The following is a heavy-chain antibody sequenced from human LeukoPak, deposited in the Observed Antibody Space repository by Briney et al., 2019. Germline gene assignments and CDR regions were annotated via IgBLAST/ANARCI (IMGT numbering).Heavy chain of an antibody. CDR1: GGTFSSYA. CDR3: ARDSRSSSSAYYFDY. Sequence: GASVKVSCKASGGTFSSYAISWVRQAPGQGLEWMGGIIPIFGTANYAQKFQGRVTITTDESTSTAYMELSSLRSDDTAVYYCARDSRSSSSAYYFDYWGQGTLVTVSS. D-gene: IGHD6-6*01. V-gene: IGHV1-69*05. CDR2: IIPIFGTA. J-gene: IGHJ4*02.